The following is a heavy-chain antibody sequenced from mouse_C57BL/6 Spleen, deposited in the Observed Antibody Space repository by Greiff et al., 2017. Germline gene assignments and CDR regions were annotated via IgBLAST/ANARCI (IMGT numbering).Heavy chain of an antibody. CDR3: ARNYDYFDY. Sequence: QVQLQQSGAELVRPGASVKLSCKASGYTFTDYYINWVKQRPGQGLEWIARIYPGSGNTYYNEKFKGKATLTAETSSSTAYMQLSSLTSEDSAVYFCARNYDYFDYWGQGTTLTVSS. J-gene: IGHJ2*01. V-gene: IGHV1-76*01. CDR1: GYTFTDYY. D-gene: IGHD1-1*01. CDR2: IYPGSGNT.